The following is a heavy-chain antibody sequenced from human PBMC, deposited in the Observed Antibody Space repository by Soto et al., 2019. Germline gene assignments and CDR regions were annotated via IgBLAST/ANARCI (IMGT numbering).Heavy chain of an antibody. CDR2: IYSGGTT. CDR3: ARAPSPPKYYFDY. V-gene: IGHV3-66*01. J-gene: IGHJ4*02. CDR1: GFTVSSSY. Sequence: GGSLRLSCAASGFTVSSSYMSWVRQAPGKGLEWVSIIYSGGTTYYADSVNGRFTISRDNSKNTLYLQMNSLRAEDTAVYYCARAPSPPKYYFDYWGQGTLVTVSS.